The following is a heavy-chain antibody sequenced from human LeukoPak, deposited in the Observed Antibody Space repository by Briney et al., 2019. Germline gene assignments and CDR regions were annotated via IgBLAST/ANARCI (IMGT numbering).Heavy chain of an antibody. CDR1: GFTFSSYS. D-gene: IGHD6-13*01. J-gene: IGHJ6*03. V-gene: IGHV3-21*01. CDR2: ISSSSSYI. Sequence: GGSLRLSCAASGFTFSSYSMNWVRQAPGKGLEWVSSISSSSSYIYYADSVKGRFTISRDNSKNTLYLQMNSLRAEDAAVYYCAKWGAAAGTRDYYYYYYMDVWGKGTTVTISS. CDR3: AKWGAAAGTRDYYYYYYMDV.